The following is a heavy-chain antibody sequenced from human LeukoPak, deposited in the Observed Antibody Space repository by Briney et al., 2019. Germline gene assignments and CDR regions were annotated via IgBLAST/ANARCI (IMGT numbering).Heavy chain of an antibody. CDR2: SNDSGGT. Sequence: SETLSLTCAVYGGTFSGYYWSWIRQPPGKRLEWVGESNDSGGTNYNPSLKSRVTISADKSKNQVSLRLTSVTAADTAVYYCARLSVIVGAALEYYYYYMDVWGQGTTVTVSS. J-gene: IGHJ6*03. V-gene: IGHV4-34*01. CDR1: GGTFSGYY. CDR3: ARLSVIVGAALEYYYYYMDV. D-gene: IGHD1-26*01.